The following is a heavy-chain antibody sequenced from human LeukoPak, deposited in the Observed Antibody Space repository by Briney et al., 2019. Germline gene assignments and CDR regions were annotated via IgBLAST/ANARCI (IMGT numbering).Heavy chain of an antibody. CDR3: ARGPPMKLDV. D-gene: IGHD3-22*01. Sequence: GGSLRLSCAASGFTFSSYSMNWVRQAPGEGREGVSSINSYSSYIYYADSVKGRFTISRDNAQNSLYLQMNSLRAEDTAVYYCARGPPMKLDVWGKGNTVTVSS. CDR2: INSYSSYI. V-gene: IGHV3-21*01. CDR1: GFTFSSYS. J-gene: IGHJ6*04.